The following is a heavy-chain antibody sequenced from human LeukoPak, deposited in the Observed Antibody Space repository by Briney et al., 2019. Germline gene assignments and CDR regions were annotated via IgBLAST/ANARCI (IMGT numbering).Heavy chain of an antibody. CDR1: GFTYSSYA. D-gene: IGHD5-18*01. V-gene: IGHV3-23*01. CDR2: ISGSGGST. CDR3: AIPIREYSYGYRDY. J-gene: IGHJ4*02. Sequence: GGSLRLSCAASGFTYSSYAMSWVRQAPGKGLEWLSGISGSGGSTYYADSVKGRFTISRDNSKNTLYVQMNSLRAEDTAVYYCAIPIREYSYGYRDYWGQGTLVTVSS.